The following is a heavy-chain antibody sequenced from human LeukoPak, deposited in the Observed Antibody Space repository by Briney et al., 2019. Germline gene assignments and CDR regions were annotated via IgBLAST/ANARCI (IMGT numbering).Heavy chain of an antibody. D-gene: IGHD6-19*01. CDR1: GFTFSSYG. Sequence: PGGSLRLSCAASGFTFSSYGMHWVRQAPGKGLEWVAVIWYDGSNKYYADSVKGRFTISRDNSKNTLYLQMNSLRAEDTAMYYCAKTYSTGWSGYFDYWGQGTLVIVSS. V-gene: IGHV3-30*02. J-gene: IGHJ4*02. CDR3: AKTYSTGWSGYFDY. CDR2: IWYDGSNK.